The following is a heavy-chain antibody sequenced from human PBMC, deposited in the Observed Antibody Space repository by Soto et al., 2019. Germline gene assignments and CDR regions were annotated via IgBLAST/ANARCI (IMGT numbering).Heavy chain of an antibody. CDR3: AREDSYGWSGESFDV. CDR1: GDSLRGQS. CDR2: LDQSGGT. J-gene: IGHJ6*02. Sequence: KTSETLSLTCAVVGDSLRGQSWNWIRQSPGKGLEWIGELDQSGGTNYNPSLKSRAIISDDTSKNQFSLTLTSVTAADTAVYYCAREDSYGWSGESFDVWCQGTTVTVS. V-gene: IGHV4-34*01. D-gene: IGHD6-19*01.